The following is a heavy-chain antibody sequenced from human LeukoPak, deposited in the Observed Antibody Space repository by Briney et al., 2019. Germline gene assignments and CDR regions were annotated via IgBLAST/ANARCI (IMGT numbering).Heavy chain of an antibody. CDR3: ARAGSVRIAVAGYYFDY. D-gene: IGHD6-19*01. CDR2: IKQDGSEK. V-gene: IGHV3-7*01. Sequence: GGSLRLSCAASGFTFSSYWMSWVRQAPGKGLEWVANIKQDGSEKYYVDSVKGRFSISRDNAKNSLYLQMNSLRAEDTAVYYCARAGSVRIAVAGYYFDYWGQGTLVTVSS. J-gene: IGHJ4*02. CDR1: GFTFSSYW.